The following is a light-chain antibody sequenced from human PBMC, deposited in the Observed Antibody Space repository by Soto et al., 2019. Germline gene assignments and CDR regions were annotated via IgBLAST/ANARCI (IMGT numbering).Light chain of an antibody. Sequence: QAVVTQPPSVSGAPGQRITISCTGSGSNIGAGYEVHWYQQLPGTAPKLLMYDTINRPSGVPDRFSGSKSGTSASLAITGLQAEDEADYYCQSYDRSLSGAVFGGGTKLTVL. CDR1: GSNIGAGYE. CDR3: QSYDRSLSGAV. CDR2: DTI. V-gene: IGLV1-40*01. J-gene: IGLJ3*02.